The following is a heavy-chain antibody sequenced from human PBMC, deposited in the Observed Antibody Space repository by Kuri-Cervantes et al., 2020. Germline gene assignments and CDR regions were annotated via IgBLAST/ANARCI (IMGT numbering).Heavy chain of an antibody. V-gene: IGHV1-46*01. D-gene: IGHD4-17*01. CDR2: INPSGGST. CDR3: ARGREGDYGDYGSNWFDP. Sequence: ASVKVSCKASGYTFTSYYMHWVRQAPGQGLEWMGIINPSGGSTSYAQKFQGRVTMTGDTSTSTVYMELSSLRSEDTAVYYCARGREGDYGDYGSNWFDPWGQGTLVTVSS. CDR1: GYTFTSYY. J-gene: IGHJ5*02.